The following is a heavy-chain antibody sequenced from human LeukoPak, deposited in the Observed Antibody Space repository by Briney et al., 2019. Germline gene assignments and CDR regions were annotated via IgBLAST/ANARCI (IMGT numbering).Heavy chain of an antibody. Sequence: GASLRLFCAASGFTFSSYSMNWVRQAPGRGLEWVSSISSTSSYIYYADSVKVRFTISRDNAKNSLYLQMNSLRAEDTAVYYCARACYYDSSGYCHDAFDIWGQGTMITVSS. D-gene: IGHD3-22*01. J-gene: IGHJ3*02. CDR3: ARACYYDSSGYCHDAFDI. V-gene: IGHV3-21*01. CDR1: GFTFSSYS. CDR2: ISSTSSYI.